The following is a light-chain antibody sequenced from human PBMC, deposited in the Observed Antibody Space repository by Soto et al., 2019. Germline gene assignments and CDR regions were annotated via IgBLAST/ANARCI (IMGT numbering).Light chain of an antibody. J-gene: IGLJ2*01. V-gene: IGLV3-1*01. Sequence: SYELTQPPSLSVSPGRTASITCSGDKLGDKFVCWYQQKPGQSPVLVIYQDHKRPSGIPERFSGSNSGNTATLTVSGTQAVDEADYYCQAWDSSTVVFGGGTKLTVL. CDR2: QDH. CDR1: KLGDKF. CDR3: QAWDSSTVV.